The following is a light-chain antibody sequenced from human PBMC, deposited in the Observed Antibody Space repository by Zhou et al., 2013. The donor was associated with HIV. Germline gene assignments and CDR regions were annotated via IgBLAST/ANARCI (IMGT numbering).Light chain of an antibody. CDR1: QDIRND. J-gene: IGKJ1*01. Sequence: AIQMTQSPPSLSASVGDRVTITCRASQDIRNDLGWYQQKPGKAPKLLIYTASTLQSGVPSRFSGSGSGTDFTLTISDLQPEDVGTYYCQNYRHGTRTFGPGTKVEI. CDR3: QNYRHGTRT. CDR2: TAS. V-gene: IGKV1-6*02.